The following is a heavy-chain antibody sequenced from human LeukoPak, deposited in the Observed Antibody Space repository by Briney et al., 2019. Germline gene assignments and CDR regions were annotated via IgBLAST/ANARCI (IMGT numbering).Heavy chain of an antibody. CDR2: ISGSGGST. D-gene: IGHD3-10*01. Sequence: GGSLRLSCAASGFTFSSYAMSWVRQAPGKGLEWVSAISGSGGSTYYADSGKGRVTISRDNSKNTLYLQMHSLRAEDTAVYYCAKPSITVVRGVIKVGYGMDVWGQGTTVTVSS. J-gene: IGHJ6*02. CDR3: AKPSITVVRGVIKVGYGMDV. V-gene: IGHV3-23*01. CDR1: GFTFSSYA.